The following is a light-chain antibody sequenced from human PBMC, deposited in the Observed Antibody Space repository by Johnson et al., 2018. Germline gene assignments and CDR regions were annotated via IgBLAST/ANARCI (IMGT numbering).Light chain of an antibody. CDR3: GTWDSSLSAGNV. Sequence: QSVLTQPPSVSAAPGQKVTISCSGSSSNIGNNYVSWYQQLPGPAPKLLIYENNKRPSGIPDRFSGSKSGTSATLGITGLQTGDEADDYCGTWDSSLSAGNVFGTGTKVTVL. V-gene: IGLV1-51*02. CDR1: SSNIGNNY. CDR2: ENN. J-gene: IGLJ1*01.